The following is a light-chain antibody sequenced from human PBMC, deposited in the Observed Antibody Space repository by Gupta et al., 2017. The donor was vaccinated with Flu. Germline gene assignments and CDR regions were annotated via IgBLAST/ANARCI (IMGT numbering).Light chain of an antibody. V-gene: IGLV1-47*01. CDR3: AAWDDSSWV. Sequence: KIERKYVYWYQQLPGTAPKLLIYRNDQRPSGVSDRFSGSKSGTSASLAIIGLRSEDEADYYCAAWDDSSWVFGGGTKVTAL. CDR1: KIERKY. J-gene: IGLJ3*02. CDR2: RND.